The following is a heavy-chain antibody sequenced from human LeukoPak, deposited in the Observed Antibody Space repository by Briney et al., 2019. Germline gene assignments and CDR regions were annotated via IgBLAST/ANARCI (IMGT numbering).Heavy chain of an antibody. V-gene: IGHV1-18*01. D-gene: IGHD3-22*01. CDR2: ISAYDGYT. CDR3: ARGFPPRRNYDSSGYYSYYFDH. CDR1: GYSFTNYG. Sequence: ASVKVSCKASGYSFTNYGISWVRQAPGQGLEWMGWISAYDGYTHFAQKFQGRVTMTTDTSTSTAYMELRSLRSDDTAVYYCARGFPPRRNYDSSGYYSYYFDHWGQGTLVTVSS. J-gene: IGHJ4*02.